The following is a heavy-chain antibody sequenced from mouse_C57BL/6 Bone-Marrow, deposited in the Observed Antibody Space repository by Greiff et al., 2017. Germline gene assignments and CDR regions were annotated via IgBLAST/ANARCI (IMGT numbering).Heavy chain of an antibody. D-gene: IGHD2-2*01. J-gene: IGHJ2*01. CDR1: GYTFTSYW. V-gene: IGHV1-55*01. Sequence: VQLQQPGAELVKPGASVKMSCKASGYTFTSYWITWVKQRPGQGLEWIGDISPGSGSTNYNEKFKSKATLTVDTSSSPAYMQLSSLTSEDSAVYYCARRGLMVTTRAYFDYWGQGTTLTVSS. CDR3: ARRGLMVTTRAYFDY. CDR2: ISPGSGST.